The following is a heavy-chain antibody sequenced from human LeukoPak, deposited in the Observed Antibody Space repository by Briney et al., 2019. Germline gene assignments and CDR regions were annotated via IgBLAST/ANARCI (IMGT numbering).Heavy chain of an antibody. CDR1: GGSFSGYY. D-gene: IGHD6-13*01. CDR3: ARPAVAAAANLYYYYYYMDV. V-gene: IGHV4-34*01. CDR2: IYNSGST. J-gene: IGHJ6*03. Sequence: SETLSLTCAVYGGSFSGYYWAWIRQPPGKGLEWIGSIYNSGSTYYNPSLKSRVTMSVDTSKNQFSLKLSSVTAADTAVYYCARPAVAAAANLYYYYYYMDVWGKGTSVTVSS.